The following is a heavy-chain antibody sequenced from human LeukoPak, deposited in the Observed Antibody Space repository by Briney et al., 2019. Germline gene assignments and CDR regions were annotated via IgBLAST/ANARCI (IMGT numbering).Heavy chain of an antibody. D-gene: IGHD4-23*01. CDR3: ARATVVMHYFRY. Sequence: ASVKVSCKASGYTFTDYYMHWVRQAPGQGLEWMGIINPTGGSTSYAQKFQGRVTMTRDTSMSTVYMELSSLRSEDTAVYYCARATVVMHYFRYWGQGTLVTVSS. CDR2: INPTGGST. V-gene: IGHV1-46*01. J-gene: IGHJ4*02. CDR1: GYTFTDYY.